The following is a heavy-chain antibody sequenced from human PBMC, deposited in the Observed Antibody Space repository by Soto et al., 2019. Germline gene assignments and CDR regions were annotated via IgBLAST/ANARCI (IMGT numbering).Heavy chain of an antibody. Sequence: QVQLVQSGAEAKKPGASVKVSCKASGYTFYGFYMHWVRRAPGQGLESMGWMNPDSGATNSAQKFRGRVRMTRDTSISTAYMELSRLKSNDTAVYYCRVTGVSEVDYWGQGTLVTVSS. CDR2: MNPDSGAT. D-gene: IGHD2-8*01. CDR3: RVTGVSEVDY. V-gene: IGHV1-2*02. J-gene: IGHJ4*02. CDR1: GYTFYGFY.